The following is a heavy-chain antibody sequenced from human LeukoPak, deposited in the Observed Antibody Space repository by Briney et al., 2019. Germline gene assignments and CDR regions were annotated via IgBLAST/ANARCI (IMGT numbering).Heavy chain of an antibody. CDR2: IYYSGST. CDR1: GGSVSSGSYY. Sequence: SETLSLTCTVSGGSVSSGSYYWSWIRQPPGKGLEWIGYIYYSGSTNYNPSLKSRVTISVDTSKNQFSLKLSSVTAADTAVYYCARGSSSWYRWFDPWGQGTLVTVSS. J-gene: IGHJ5*02. D-gene: IGHD6-13*01. CDR3: ARGSSSWYRWFDP. V-gene: IGHV4-61*01.